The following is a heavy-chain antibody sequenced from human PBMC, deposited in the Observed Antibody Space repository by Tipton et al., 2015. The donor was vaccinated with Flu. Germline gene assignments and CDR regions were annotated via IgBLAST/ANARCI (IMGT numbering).Heavy chain of an antibody. CDR2: ISQDGNDK. D-gene: IGHD2-21*01. Sequence: SLRLSCATSGFTFTNYWMSWIRQAPRRGLEWVAHISQDGNDKYYVDSVKGRFTISRDSAKKSLSLQMNSLRAEDTAVYYCAAFCGGDCYIINYWGQGTLVTVSS. CDR1: GFTFTNYW. J-gene: IGHJ4*02. CDR3: AAFCGGDCYIINY. V-gene: IGHV3-7*03.